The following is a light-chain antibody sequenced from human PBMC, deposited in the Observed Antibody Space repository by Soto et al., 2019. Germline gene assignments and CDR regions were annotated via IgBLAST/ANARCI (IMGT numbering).Light chain of an antibody. V-gene: IGKV1-39*01. J-gene: IGKJ3*01. CDR3: QRSYSTLT. CDR2: AAS. Sequence: DIQMNQSPSSLSASVGDRVTSTCRASQSISSYLNWYQQKPGKAPKLLIYAASSLQSGVPSRFSGSGSGTDFTLTISSLQPEDFATYYCQRSYSTLTFGPGTKGDIK. CDR1: QSISSY.